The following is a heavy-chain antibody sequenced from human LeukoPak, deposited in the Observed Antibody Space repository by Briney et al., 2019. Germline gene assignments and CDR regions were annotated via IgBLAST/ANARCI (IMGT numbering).Heavy chain of an antibody. V-gene: IGHV4-34*01. CDR3: ARVRAGYAPYYYGMDV. Sequence: SETLSLTCAVYGGSFSGYYWSWIRQPPGKGLEGIGEINHSGSTNYNPSLKSRVTISVGTSKNQFSLKLSPVTAADTAVYYCARVRAGYAPYYYGMDVWGQGTTVTVSS. D-gene: IGHD2-2*01. CDR1: GGSFSGYY. CDR2: INHSGST. J-gene: IGHJ6*02.